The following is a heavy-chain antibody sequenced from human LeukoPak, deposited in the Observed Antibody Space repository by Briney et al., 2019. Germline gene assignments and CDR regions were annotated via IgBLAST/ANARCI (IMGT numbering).Heavy chain of an antibody. V-gene: IGHV3-48*01. CDR2: ISSSSSTI. D-gene: IGHD3-3*01. J-gene: IGHJ6*02. Sequence: PSETLSLTCTVSGGSISSGGYYWSWVRQAPGKGLEWVSYISSSSSTIYYADSVKGRFTISRDNAKNSLYLQMNSLRAEDTAVYYCARDLTFWSGYSEAYGMDVWGQGTTVTVSS. CDR3: ARDLTFWSGYSEAYGMDV. CDR1: GGSISSGGYY.